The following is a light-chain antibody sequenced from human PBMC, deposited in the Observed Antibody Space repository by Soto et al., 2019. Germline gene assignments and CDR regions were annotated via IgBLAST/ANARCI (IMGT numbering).Light chain of an antibody. J-gene: IGKJ2*01. CDR3: QQYGSSPRT. CDR1: QSVSSSS. CDR2: GAS. V-gene: IGKV3-20*01. Sequence: EIVLTQSPGTLSLSPGERATLSCRASQSVSSSSLAWFQQKPGQAPRLLIHGASSRATDIPDRFSGSGSGTDFTLTISRLEPEDFAVYFCQQYGSSPRTVGQGTKVDIK.